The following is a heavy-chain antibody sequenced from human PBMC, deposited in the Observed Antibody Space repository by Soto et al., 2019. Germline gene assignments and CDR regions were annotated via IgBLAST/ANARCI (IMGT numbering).Heavy chain of an antibody. CDR3: ARVGEMGEWFDP. J-gene: IGHJ5*02. Sequence: SETLSLTCTVSGGSISSYYWSWIRQPPGKGLEWIGYIYYSGSTNYNPSLKSRVTISVDTSKNQFSLKLSSVTAADTAVYYCARVGEMGEWFDPWGQGTLVTVSS. D-gene: IGHD3-16*01. CDR2: IYYSGST. CDR1: GGSISSYY. V-gene: IGHV4-59*01.